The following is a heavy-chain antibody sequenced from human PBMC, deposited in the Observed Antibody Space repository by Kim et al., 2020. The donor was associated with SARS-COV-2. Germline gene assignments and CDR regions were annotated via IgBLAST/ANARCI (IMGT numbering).Heavy chain of an antibody. Sequence: GGSLRLSCAASGFTFSSYGMHWVRQAPGKGLEWVAVISYDGSNKYYADSVKGRFTISRDNSKNTLYLQMNSLRAEDTAVYYCAKGQEYQLLHEFDYWGQG. J-gene: IGHJ4*02. CDR3: AKGQEYQLLHEFDY. V-gene: IGHV3-30*18. CDR2: ISYDGSNK. CDR1: GFTFSSYG. D-gene: IGHD2-2*01.